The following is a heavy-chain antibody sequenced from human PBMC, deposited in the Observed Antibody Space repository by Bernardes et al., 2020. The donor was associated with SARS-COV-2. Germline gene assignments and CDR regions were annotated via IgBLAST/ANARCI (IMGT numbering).Heavy chain of an antibody. CDR1: GFSFSSSG. D-gene: IGHD3-10*01. CDR2: INSDGRTT. Sequence: GGSLRLSCAASGFSFSSSGMHWVRQAPGKGLVWVSLINSDGRTTSHADSVKGRFTISRDNAKNTLYLQMNSLRAEDTAVYYCARDVNYYCMDVWGKGTTVTVSS. J-gene: IGHJ6*03. V-gene: IGHV3-74*01. CDR3: ARDVNYYCMDV.